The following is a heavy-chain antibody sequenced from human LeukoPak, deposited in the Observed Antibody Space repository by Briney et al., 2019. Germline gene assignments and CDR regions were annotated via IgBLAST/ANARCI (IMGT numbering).Heavy chain of an antibody. CDR1: GFTLSNAW. V-gene: IGHV3-30*02. D-gene: IGHD6-6*01. CDR2: IRYDGSNK. J-gene: IGHJ4*02. Sequence: GGSLRLSCTASGFTLSNAWMNWVRQAPGKGLEWVAFIRYDGSNKYYADSVKGRFTISRDNSKNTLYLQMNSLRAEDTAVYYCAPPPEYDYGDYWGQGTLVTVSS. CDR3: APPPEYDYGDY.